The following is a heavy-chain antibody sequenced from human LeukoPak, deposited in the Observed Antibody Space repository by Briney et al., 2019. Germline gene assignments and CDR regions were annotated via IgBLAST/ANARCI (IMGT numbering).Heavy chain of an antibody. V-gene: IGHV4-4*07. Sequence: SETLSLTCTISGGSISSSYWSWIRQPAGEGLEWFGRISTSGSTNYNPSLKSRVTVLVDTSKKQLSLKLTSVTAADTAVYYCARDVSWFDAWGQGTLVTVSS. CDR2: ISTSGST. CDR1: GGSISSSY. CDR3: ARDVSWFDA. J-gene: IGHJ5*02.